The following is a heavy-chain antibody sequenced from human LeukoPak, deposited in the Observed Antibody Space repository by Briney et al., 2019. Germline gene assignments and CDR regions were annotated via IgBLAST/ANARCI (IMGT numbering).Heavy chain of an antibody. Sequence: KASETLSLTCAVYGGSFTGYYWSWIRQPPGKGLEWIGEINHSGSTNYNPSLKSRVTVSVDTSKNQFSLKLNSVTAADTAMYYCARYSNGYCGPFDSWGRGTPVTVSS. D-gene: IGHD3-22*01. J-gene: IGHJ4*02. CDR3: ARYSNGYCGPFDS. CDR2: INHSGST. CDR1: GGSFTGYY. V-gene: IGHV4-34*01.